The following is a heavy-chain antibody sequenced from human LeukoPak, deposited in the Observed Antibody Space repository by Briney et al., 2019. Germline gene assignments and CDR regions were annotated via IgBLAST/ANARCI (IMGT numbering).Heavy chain of an antibody. J-gene: IGHJ4*02. CDR2: LEPSGSER. CDR3: ARLGATSSGKYYFDY. Sequence: PGGSLRLSCAVSGFTIGSHFMGWVRHLPGKGLQCVAILEPSGSERNYVGSVKGRFSISRDNAQNSLSLQMNSLSADDTAVYYCARLGATSSGKYYFDYWGQGTLVTVSS. D-gene: IGHD6-25*01. CDR1: GFTIGSHF. V-gene: IGHV3-7*01.